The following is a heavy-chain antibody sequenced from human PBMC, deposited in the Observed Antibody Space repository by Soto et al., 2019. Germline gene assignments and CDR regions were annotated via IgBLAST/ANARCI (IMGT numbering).Heavy chain of an antibody. J-gene: IGHJ6*02. CDR3: XSGYYHDGPTYQSDSYGMAV. D-gene: IGHD3-22*01. V-gene: IGHV1-69*12. CDR1: GGTFNTYV. Sequence: QVQLVQSGAEVKKPGSSVKVSCKASGGTFNTYVISWVRQAPGQGLQWMGGIIPLFDTANYAQKFQGRVTITADESTXXXXXELXXLXSEXXXVXXXXSGYYHDGPTYQSDSYGMAVWGQGTTVIVSS. CDR2: IIPLFDTA.